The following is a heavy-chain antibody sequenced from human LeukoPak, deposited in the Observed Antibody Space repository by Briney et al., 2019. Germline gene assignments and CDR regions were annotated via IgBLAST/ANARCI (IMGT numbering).Heavy chain of an antibody. CDR2: ISSNGGST. Sequence: GGSLRLSCAASGFTFSHYGMPWVRQAPEKGLEYVSAISSNGGSTFYANSVKGRFTISRDNSKNTLYLQMGSLRVEDMAVYYCASEYSSTWIFDYWGQGTLVTVSS. CDR3: ASEYSSTWIFDY. V-gene: IGHV3-64*01. CDR1: GFTFSHYG. J-gene: IGHJ4*02. D-gene: IGHD6-13*01.